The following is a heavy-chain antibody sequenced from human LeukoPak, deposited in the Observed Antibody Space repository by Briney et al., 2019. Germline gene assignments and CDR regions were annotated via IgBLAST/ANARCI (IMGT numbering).Heavy chain of an antibody. CDR3: ATLPWCSGGSCYSHDY. Sequence: SETLSLTCTVSGCPISSSSYYWGWIRQPPGKGLEWVGSIYYSGSTYYNPSLQSRVTISVDTSKNQFSLKLSTVTAADTAVYYCATLPWCSGGSCYSHDYWGQGTLVTVSS. V-gene: IGHV4-39*01. CDR1: GCPISSSSYY. CDR2: IYYSGST. D-gene: IGHD2-15*01. J-gene: IGHJ4*02.